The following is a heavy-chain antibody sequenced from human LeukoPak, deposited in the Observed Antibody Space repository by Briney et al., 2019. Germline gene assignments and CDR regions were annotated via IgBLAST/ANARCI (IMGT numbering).Heavy chain of an antibody. CDR3: AITRPYYYDSSGYYCDY. CDR1: GYTLTELS. V-gene: IGHV1-24*01. Sequence: ASVKVSCKVSGYTLTELSMHWVRQAPGKGLEWTGGFDPEDGETIYAQKFQGRVTMTEDTSTDTAYMELSSLRSEDTAVYYCAITRPYYYDSSGYYCDYWGQGTLVTVSS. J-gene: IGHJ4*02. CDR2: FDPEDGET. D-gene: IGHD3-22*01.